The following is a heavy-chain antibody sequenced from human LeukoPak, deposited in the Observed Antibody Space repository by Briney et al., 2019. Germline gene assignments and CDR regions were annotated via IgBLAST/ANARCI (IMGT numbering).Heavy chain of an antibody. CDR1: GYTFTSYD. CDR2: MNPNSGNT. V-gene: IGHV1-8*01. Sequence: GASVKVSCKASGYTFTSYDINWVRQATGQGLEWMGWMNPNSGNTGYAQKFQGRVTMTRNTSISTAYMELSSLRSEDTAVYYCARSITMVRGVKGYYYYYMDVWGKGTTVTISS. CDR3: ARSITMVRGVKGYYYYYMDV. J-gene: IGHJ6*03. D-gene: IGHD3-10*01.